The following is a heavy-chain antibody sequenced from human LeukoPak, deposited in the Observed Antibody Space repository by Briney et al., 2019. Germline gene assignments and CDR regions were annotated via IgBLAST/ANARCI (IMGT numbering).Heavy chain of an antibody. CDR2: IYYSGST. D-gene: IGHD3-10*01. V-gene: IGHV4-39*07. Sequence: KSSETLSLTCTVSGGSISSSSYYWGWIRQPPGKGLEWIGSIYYSGSTYYNTSLKSRVTISVDTSKNQFSLKLSSVTAADTAVYYCARALKPGPFGPWGQGTLVTVSS. CDR3: ARALKPGPFGP. J-gene: IGHJ5*02. CDR1: GGSISSSSYY.